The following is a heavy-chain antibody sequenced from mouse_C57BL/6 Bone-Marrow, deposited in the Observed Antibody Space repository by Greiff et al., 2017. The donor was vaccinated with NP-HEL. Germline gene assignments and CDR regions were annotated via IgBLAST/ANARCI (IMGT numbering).Heavy chain of an antibody. CDR2: FHPYNDDT. J-gene: IGHJ2*01. D-gene: IGHD2-1*01. Sequence: QVQLQQSGAELVKPGASVKMSCKASGYTFTTYPIEWVKQNHGKSLEWIGNFHPYNDDTEYNEKFKNKATLTVEKSSSTVYLELSRLTSDDSSVYYCARGGNSWYYFEYWGQGTTLTVTS. V-gene: IGHV1-47*01. CDR1: GYTFTTYP. CDR3: ARGGNSWYYFEY.